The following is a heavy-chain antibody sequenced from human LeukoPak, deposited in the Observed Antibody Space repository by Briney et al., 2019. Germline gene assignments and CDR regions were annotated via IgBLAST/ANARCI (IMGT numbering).Heavy chain of an antibody. CDR1: GLTFSSHW. J-gene: IGHJ6*02. CDR3: ARATEGGFYYYGMDV. V-gene: IGHV3-74*01. Sequence: GGSLRLSCAASGLTFSSHWMHWVRQAPGKGLVWVSRITNDGSSTTYADSVKGRFTISRDNAKNMLYLQVNSLRAEDTAVYYCARATEGGFYYYGMDVWGQGTTVTVSS. D-gene: IGHD1-26*01. CDR2: ITNDGSST.